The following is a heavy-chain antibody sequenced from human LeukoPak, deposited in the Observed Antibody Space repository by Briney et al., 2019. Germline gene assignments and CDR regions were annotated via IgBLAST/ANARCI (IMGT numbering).Heavy chain of an antibody. D-gene: IGHD3-9*01. J-gene: IGHJ5*02. Sequence: SVKVSCKASGGTFSSYAISWVRQAPGQGLEWMGGIIPIFGTANYAQKFQGRVTITADESTSTAYMELSSLRSEDTAVYYCAVLRYFDWLLRGGWFDPWGQGTLVTVSS. V-gene: IGHV1-69*13. CDR2: IIPIFGTA. CDR3: AVLRYFDWLLRGGWFDP. CDR1: GGTFSSYA.